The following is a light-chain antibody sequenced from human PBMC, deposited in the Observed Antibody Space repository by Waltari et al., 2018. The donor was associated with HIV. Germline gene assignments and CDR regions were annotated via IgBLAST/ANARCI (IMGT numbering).Light chain of an antibody. Sequence: QSALTPPASVSGSPGQSITISCTGTSSDVGSSNLVSWYQQHPGKAPKLMIYEGSKRPSGVSNRFSGSKSGSTASLTISGLQAEDEAGYYCCSYAGSSPVLFGGGTKLTVL. J-gene: IGLJ2*01. CDR3: CSYAGSSPVL. V-gene: IGLV2-23*01. CDR2: EGS. CDR1: SSDVGSSNL.